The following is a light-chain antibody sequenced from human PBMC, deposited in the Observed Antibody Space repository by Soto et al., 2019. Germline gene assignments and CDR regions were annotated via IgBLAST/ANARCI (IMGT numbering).Light chain of an antibody. Sequence: AIQMTQSPSSLSASVGDRVTITCRASQGIRNDLDWFQQKPGKAPKLLIYAASNLQSGVPARFSGSGSGTDFTLTISSLQPEDFATYYCQQSYSTPYTFGQGTKVDIK. CDR3: QQSYSTPYT. J-gene: IGKJ2*01. CDR2: AAS. V-gene: IGKV1-6*01. CDR1: QGIRND.